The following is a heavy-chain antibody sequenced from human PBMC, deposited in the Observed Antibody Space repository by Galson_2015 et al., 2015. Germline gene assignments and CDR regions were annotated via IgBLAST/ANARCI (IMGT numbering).Heavy chain of an antibody. D-gene: IGHD6-19*01. J-gene: IGHJ4*02. V-gene: IGHV3-74*01. CDR3: ARDPVDGSGHFDY. CDR2: IKGDGSSI. CDR1: GFIFSSYW. Sequence: SLRLSCAASGFIFSSYWMHWVRQVPGKGLMWVSRIKGDGSSIIYADSVKGRFTISRNNTKNTVWLQMNSLRVEDTAVYYCARDPVDGSGHFDYWGQGTLVTVSS.